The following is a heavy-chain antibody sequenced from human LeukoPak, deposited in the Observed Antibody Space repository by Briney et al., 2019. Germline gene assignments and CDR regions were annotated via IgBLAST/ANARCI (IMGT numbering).Heavy chain of an antibody. V-gene: IGHV4-34*01. D-gene: IGHD2-8*01. CDR2: ISHSGST. J-gene: IGHJ5*02. CDR3: ARQRSKWWFDP. Sequence: PSETLSLTCAVYGGSFSGYYWSWIRQPPGKGLEWIGEISHSGSTNYNPSLKSRVTISVDTSKNQFSLKLSSVTAADTAVYYCARQRSKWWFDPWGQGTLVTVSS. CDR1: GGSFSGYY.